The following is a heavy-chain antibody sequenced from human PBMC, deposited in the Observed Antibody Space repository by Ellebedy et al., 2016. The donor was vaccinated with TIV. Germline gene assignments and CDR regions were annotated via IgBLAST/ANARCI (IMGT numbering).Heavy chain of an antibody. CDR3: TTGSIDY. CDR2: IRSKANSYAT. V-gene: IGHV3-73*01. Sequence: GESLKISCAASGFTFSGSAMHWVRPASGKGLEWVGRIRSKANSYATAYASSVKGRFTISRDDSKHTAYLQMNSLKTEDTAVYYCTTGSIDYWGQGTLVTVSS. D-gene: IGHD1-14*01. J-gene: IGHJ4*02. CDR1: GFTFSGSA.